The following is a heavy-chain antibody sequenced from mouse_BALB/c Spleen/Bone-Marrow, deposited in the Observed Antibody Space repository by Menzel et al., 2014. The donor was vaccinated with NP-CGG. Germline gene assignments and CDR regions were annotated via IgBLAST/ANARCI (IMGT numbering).Heavy chain of an antibody. CDR2: ISSGGSYT. CDR1: GFAFSSYD. Sequence: AESGGGLVKPGGSLKLSCAASGFAFSSYDMSWVRQTPEKRLEWVATISSGGSYTYYPDSVKGRFTISRDNPRNTLCLQMSSLRSEDTALYYCVRRVQLDYWGQGTTLTVSS. CDR3: VRRVQLDY. J-gene: IGHJ2*01. V-gene: IGHV5-9*02.